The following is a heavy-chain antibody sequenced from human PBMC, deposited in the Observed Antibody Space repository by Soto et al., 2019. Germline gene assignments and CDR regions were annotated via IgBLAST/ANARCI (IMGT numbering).Heavy chain of an antibody. D-gene: IGHD3-16*01. V-gene: IGHV3-48*02. J-gene: IGHJ4*02. CDR1: GLSFSTCN. CDR3: KCHDFTDSSEY. CDR2: ISSTSRTI. Sequence: DVRLVESGGGLVQPGGSLRLSCAASGLSFSTCNMNWVRQAPGKGLEWVSYISSTSRTIKYADSAQGRFIISRDNAKNSLYLQMSGLRDEDTALYCCKCHDFTDSSEYWGQGTVVTVPS.